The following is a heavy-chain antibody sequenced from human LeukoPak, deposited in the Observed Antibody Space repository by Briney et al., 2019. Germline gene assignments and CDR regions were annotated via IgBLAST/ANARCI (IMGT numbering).Heavy chain of an antibody. CDR1: GGTFSSYA. CDR3: ACLVGATYAFDI. Sequence: GSSVKVSCKASGGTFSSYAISWVRQAPGQGLEWTGRIIPILGIANYAQKFQGRVTITADKSTSTAYMELSSLRSEDTAVYYCACLVGATYAFDIWGQGTMVTVSS. V-gene: IGHV1-69*04. D-gene: IGHD1-26*01. CDR2: IIPILGIA. J-gene: IGHJ3*02.